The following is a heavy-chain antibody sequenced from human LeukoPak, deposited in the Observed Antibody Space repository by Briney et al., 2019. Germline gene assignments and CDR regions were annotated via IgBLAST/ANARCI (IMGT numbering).Heavy chain of an antibody. CDR2: ISSGSSTI. CDR1: GFTFGSYS. J-gene: IGHJ4*02. D-gene: IGHD1-26*01. V-gene: IGHV3-48*01. CDR3: ARGGGTYSGDY. Sequence: GGSLRLSCAASGFTFGSYSMNWVRQAPGKGLEWVSYISSGSSTIYYADSVKGRFTISRDNAKNSLYLQMNSLRAEDTAVYYCARGGGTYSGDYWGQGTLVTVSS.